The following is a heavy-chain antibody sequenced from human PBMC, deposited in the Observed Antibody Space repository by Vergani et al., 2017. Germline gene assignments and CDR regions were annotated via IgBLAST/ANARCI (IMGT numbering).Heavy chain of an antibody. V-gene: IGHV4-39*01. Sequence: QVQLQESGPGLVKPSETLSLTCTVSGDSVISTDYHWGWIRQPPGKGLEWIGSMDYSGSTSYNPSLEGRISISFETPKTQFSLRLTSVPAADTAVYYCASKRGACRAAYCHSYDFWGPGTLVGVSS. CDR1: GDSVISTDYH. J-gene: IGHJ4*02. D-gene: IGHD2-15*01. CDR2: MDYSGST. CDR3: ASKRGACRAAYCHSYDF.